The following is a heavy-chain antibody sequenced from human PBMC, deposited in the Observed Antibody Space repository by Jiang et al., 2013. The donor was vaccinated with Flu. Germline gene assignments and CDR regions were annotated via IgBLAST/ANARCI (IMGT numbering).Heavy chain of an antibody. D-gene: IGHD1-1*01. CDR2: IYPGDSEP. V-gene: IGHV5-51*01. Sequence: KGLEWMGIIYPGDSEPDIVRPFKAKVTMSVDKSINTAYLQWSSLKASDTAIYFCARRDYWMSMDVWGQGTAVNVSS. J-gene: IGHJ6*02. CDR3: ARRDYWMSMDV.